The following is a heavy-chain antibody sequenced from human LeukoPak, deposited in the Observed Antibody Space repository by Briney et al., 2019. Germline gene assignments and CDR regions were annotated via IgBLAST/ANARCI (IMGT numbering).Heavy chain of an antibody. CDR3: APNIAAPGHGWFDL. Sequence: ASVKTLLKAFGYTLYDFCIDWVRQAPGQGLEWMGWINPNNGDTNSAQKFQGRATMTRDTSISTAYMELTGLRSDDTAVYYCAPNIAAPGHGWFDLWGQGTLVTVSS. CDR2: INPNNGDT. D-gene: IGHD6-13*01. CDR1: GYTLYDFC. J-gene: IGHJ5*01. V-gene: IGHV1-2*02.